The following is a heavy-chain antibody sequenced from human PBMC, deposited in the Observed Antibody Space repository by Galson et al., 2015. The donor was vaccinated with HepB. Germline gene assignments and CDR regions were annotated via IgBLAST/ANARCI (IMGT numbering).Heavy chain of an antibody. CDR2: IKSKTDGGTT. J-gene: IGHJ4*02. CDR1: GFTFSNAW. CDR3: TTAPSSTSWPFPNY. D-gene: IGHD2-2*01. Sequence: SLRLSCAASGFTFSNAWMSWVRQAPGKGLEWVGRIKSKTDGGTTDYAAPVKGRFTISRDDSKNTLYLQMNSLKTEDTAVYYCTTAPSSTSWPFPNYWGQGTLVTVSS. V-gene: IGHV3-15*01.